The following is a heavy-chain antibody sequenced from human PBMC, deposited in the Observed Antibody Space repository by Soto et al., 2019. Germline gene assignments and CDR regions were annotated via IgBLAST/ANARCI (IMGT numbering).Heavy chain of an antibody. J-gene: IGHJ4*02. V-gene: IGHV4-61*01. CDR2: IYYSGST. Sequence: SETLSLTCTVSGGSVSSGSYYWSWIRQPPGKGLEWIGYIYYSGSTNYNPSLKSRVTIPVDTSKNQFSLKLSSVTAADTAVYYCASGGIAAAGTLSYWGQGTLVTVSS. CDR1: GGSVSSGSYY. CDR3: ASGGIAAAGTLSY. D-gene: IGHD6-13*01.